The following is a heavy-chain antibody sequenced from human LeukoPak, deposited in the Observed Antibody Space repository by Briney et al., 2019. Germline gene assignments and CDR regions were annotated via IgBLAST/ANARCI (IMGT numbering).Heavy chain of an antibody. CDR1: GGSISSYY. CDR3: ARDFYGSGIYFDY. CDR2: IYYSGST. V-gene: IGHV4-59*12. J-gene: IGHJ4*02. D-gene: IGHD3-10*01. Sequence: SETLSLTCTVSGGSISSYYWSWIRQPPGKGLEWIGYIYYSGSTNYNPSLKSRVTISVDTSKNQFSLKLSSVTAADTAVYYCARDFYGSGIYFDYWGQGTVVTVSS.